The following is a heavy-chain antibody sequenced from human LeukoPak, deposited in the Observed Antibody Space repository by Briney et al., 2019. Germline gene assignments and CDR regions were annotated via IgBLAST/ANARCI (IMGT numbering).Heavy chain of an antibody. CDR3: AKDGPHYYGSGSYYNSLYGMDV. D-gene: IGHD3-10*01. CDR1: GFTFSSYG. J-gene: IGHJ6*02. CDR2: ISYDGSNK. V-gene: IGHV3-30*18. Sequence: GGSLRLSCAASGFTFSSYGMHWVRQAPGKGLEWVAVISYDGSNKYYADSVKGRFTISRDNPKNTLYLQMNSLRAEDTAVYYCAKDGPHYYGSGSYYNSLYGMDVWGRGTTVTVSS.